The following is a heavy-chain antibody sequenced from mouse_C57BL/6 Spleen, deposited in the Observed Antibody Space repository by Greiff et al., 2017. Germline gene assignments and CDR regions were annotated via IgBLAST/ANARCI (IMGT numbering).Heavy chain of an antibody. D-gene: IGHD1-1*01. CDR3: AIRYYGSSAAGFAY. V-gene: IGHV1-55*01. J-gene: IGHJ3*01. CDR2: IYPGSGST. Sequence: QVQLQQPGAELVKPGASVKMSCKASGYTFTSYWITWVKQRPGQGLAWIGGIYPGSGSTNYNEKFKSKATLTVDTSSSTAYMQLSSLTSEDSAVYYCAIRYYGSSAAGFAYRGQGTLVTVAA. CDR1: GYTFTSYW.